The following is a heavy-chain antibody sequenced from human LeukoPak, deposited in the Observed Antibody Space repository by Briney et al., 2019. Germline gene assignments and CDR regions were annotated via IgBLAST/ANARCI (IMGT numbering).Heavy chain of an antibody. Sequence: ASVKVSCKASGGTFSSYAISWVRQAPGQGLEWMGRIIPILGIANYAQKFQGRVTITADESTSTAYMELSSLRSEDTAVYYCASMVRGALYYGMDVWGQGTTVTVSS. V-gene: IGHV1-69*04. D-gene: IGHD3-10*01. CDR3: ASMVRGALYYGMDV. CDR1: GGTFSSYA. J-gene: IGHJ6*02. CDR2: IIPILGIA.